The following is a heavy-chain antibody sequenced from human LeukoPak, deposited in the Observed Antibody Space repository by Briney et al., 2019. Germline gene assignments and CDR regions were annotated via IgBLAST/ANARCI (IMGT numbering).Heavy chain of an antibody. CDR2: IYSGGST. Sequence: GGSLRLSCAASGFTVSSNYMSWVRQAPGKGLEWVSVIYSGGSTYYADSVKGRFTISRDNSKNTLYLQMNSLRAEDTAVYYCAKDSRSEFCSGSSCFPEGDAFDIWGQGTMVTVSS. CDR3: AKDSRSEFCSGSSCFPEGDAFDI. V-gene: IGHV3-66*01. J-gene: IGHJ3*02. CDR1: GFTVSSNY. D-gene: IGHD2-15*01.